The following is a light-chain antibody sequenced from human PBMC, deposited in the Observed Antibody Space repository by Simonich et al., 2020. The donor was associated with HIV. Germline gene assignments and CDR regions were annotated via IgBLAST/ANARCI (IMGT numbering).Light chain of an antibody. Sequence: QSALTQPAAVSGSPGQSITISCTGTSSDIGDYDYVSWYQQHPVKAPKLMIYDVSKRPAGVSNRFSGSRSGNTASLTISGLQAEDEADYYCCSYAGSSTLVFGGGTKLTVL. CDR2: DVS. V-gene: IGLV2-23*02. J-gene: IGLJ3*02. CDR1: SSDIGDYDY. CDR3: CSYAGSSTLV.